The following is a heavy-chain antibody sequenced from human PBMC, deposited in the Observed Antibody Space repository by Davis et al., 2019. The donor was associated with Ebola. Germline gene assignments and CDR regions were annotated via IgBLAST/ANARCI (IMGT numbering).Heavy chain of an antibody. CDR2: ISGSGGST. J-gene: IGHJ4*02. CDR1: GFTFSSYA. Sequence: GESLKISCAASGFTFSSYAMSWVRQAPGKGLEWVSAISGSGGSTYYADSVKGRFTISRDNAKNSLYLQMNSLRGEDTAVYYCARDGGTGSDYFDYWGQGTLVTVSS. V-gene: IGHV3-23*01. CDR3: ARDGGTGSDYFDY. D-gene: IGHD3/OR15-3a*01.